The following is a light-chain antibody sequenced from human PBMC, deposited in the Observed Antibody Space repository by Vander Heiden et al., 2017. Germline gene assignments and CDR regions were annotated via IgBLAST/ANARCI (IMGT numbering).Light chain of an antibody. CDR2: GNI. J-gene: IGLJ3*02. CDR1: SSNIGAGYD. V-gene: IGLV1-40*01. CDR3: QSYDSSLSGWV. Sequence: QSVLTQPPSVSGAPGQRVPIPCTGSSSNIGAGYDVHWYQQLPGTAPKLLIFGNINRPSGVPDRFSGSKSGTSASLAITGLQAEDDADYYCQSYDSSLSGWVFGGGTKLTVL.